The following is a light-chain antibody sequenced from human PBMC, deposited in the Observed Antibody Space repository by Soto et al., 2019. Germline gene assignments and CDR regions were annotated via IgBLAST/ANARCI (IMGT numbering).Light chain of an antibody. J-gene: IGKJ1*01. CDR1: QNIRHH. CDR3: QQSDSTPPT. V-gene: IGKV1-39*01. Sequence: DIQMTQSPSSLSASVGDRVTITCRASQNIRHHLNWYQQRPGQAPQFLIYAASYLQTGVPSRFSGSGSGTDFTLTISSLQPEDFATYYCQQSDSTPPTFGQGTKVEMK. CDR2: AAS.